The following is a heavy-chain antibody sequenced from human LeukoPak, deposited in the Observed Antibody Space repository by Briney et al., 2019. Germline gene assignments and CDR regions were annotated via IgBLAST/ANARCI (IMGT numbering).Heavy chain of an antibody. Sequence: TSETLSLTCTVSGGSISFRTYSWGWIRQPPGRGLEWIGTFSYSGTTHYNPSLKSRITMSLDTSNNLFSLRLSSVTAADTAVYYCARRRDDSSGYYWYFDYWGQGTLVTVSS. D-gene: IGHD3-22*01. CDR1: GGSISFRTYS. V-gene: IGHV4-39*02. J-gene: IGHJ4*02. CDR3: ARRRDDSSGYYWYFDY. CDR2: FSYSGTT.